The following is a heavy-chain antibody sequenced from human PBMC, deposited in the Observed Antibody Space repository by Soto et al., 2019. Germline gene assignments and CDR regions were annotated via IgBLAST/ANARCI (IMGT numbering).Heavy chain of an antibody. CDR3: ARESGSGHDAFDI. Sequence: GGSLGLSCAASGFTFSSYWMHWVRQAPGKGLVWVSRINSDGSSTSYADSVKGRFTISRDNAKNTLYLQMNSLRAEDTAVYYCARESGSGHDAFDIWGQGTMVTVSS. CDR2: INSDGSST. CDR1: GFTFSSYW. D-gene: IGHD2-15*01. J-gene: IGHJ3*02. V-gene: IGHV3-74*01.